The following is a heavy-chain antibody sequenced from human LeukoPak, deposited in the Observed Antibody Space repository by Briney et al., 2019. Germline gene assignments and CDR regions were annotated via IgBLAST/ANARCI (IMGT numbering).Heavy chain of an antibody. V-gene: IGHV4-34*01. J-gene: IGHJ4*02. D-gene: IGHD2-8*01. CDR2: INHSGST. Sequence: SETLSLTCAVYGGSFSGYYWSWIRQPPGKGREWSGEINHSGSTNYNPSLKSRVTISVDTSKNQFSLKLSSVTAADTAVYYCARLGGRYCTNGVCHFDYWGQGTLVTVSS. CDR3: ARLGGRYCTNGVCHFDY. CDR1: GGSFSGYY.